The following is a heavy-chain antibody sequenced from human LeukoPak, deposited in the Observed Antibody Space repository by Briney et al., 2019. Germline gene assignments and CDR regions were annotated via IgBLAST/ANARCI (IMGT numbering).Heavy chain of an antibody. V-gene: IGHV3-53*01. CDR3: AVPQWELLN. D-gene: IGHD1-26*01. CDR1: EFTVSRNY. J-gene: IGHJ4*02. Sequence: RGSLTLFCAASEFTVSRNYMSRVRQAPGKGLEWVSDIYSGDTTYCADSVKGRFTISRDNSKNTLSLPMNSLRAEDTAVYSCAVPQWELLNWGKGTLDPVSS. CDR2: IYSGDTT.